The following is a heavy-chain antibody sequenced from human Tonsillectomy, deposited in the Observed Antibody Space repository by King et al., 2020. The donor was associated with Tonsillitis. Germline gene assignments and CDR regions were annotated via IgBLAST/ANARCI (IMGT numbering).Heavy chain of an antibody. Sequence: QLVQSGGGLVQPGGSLRLSCAASGFTFSSYWMSWVRQAPGKGLEWVANIKQDGSEKYYVDSVKGRFTISRDNAKNSLYLQMNSLRAEDTAVYYCARDLYYYDSSGYSAADYWGQGTLVTVSS. CDR1: GFTFSSYW. CDR3: ARDLYYYDSSGYSAADY. CDR2: IKQDGSEK. V-gene: IGHV3-7*01. J-gene: IGHJ4*02. D-gene: IGHD3-22*01.